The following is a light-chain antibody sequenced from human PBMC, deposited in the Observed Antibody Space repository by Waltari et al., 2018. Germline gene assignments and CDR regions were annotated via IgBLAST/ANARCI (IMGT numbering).Light chain of an antibody. CDR1: RSHCGVGAD. Sequence: QSVLTQPPSISGAPGQTVTIPCPGGRSHCGVGADAHWYQQCPGAAPKLLIFGNTNRASGVPGRFSGSKSGTSASLAIAGLQSEDEAVYYCQSFDSSLSASVFGGGTKLTVL. V-gene: IGLV1-40*01. CDR2: GNT. CDR3: QSFDSSLSASV. J-gene: IGLJ3*02.